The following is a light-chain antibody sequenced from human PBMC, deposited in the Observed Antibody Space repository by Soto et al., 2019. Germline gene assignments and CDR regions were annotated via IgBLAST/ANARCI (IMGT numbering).Light chain of an antibody. CDR2: EVS. CDR1: SRYVGSYGH. Sequence: QSVLTQPASVSGSPGQSITISCSGTSRYVGSYGHVAWYQQFQCKTHQLLIYEVSNRPSGVSSRFSGSKSGNTASLTISGLQAEDEADYYCISYTGSSTSYVFGSGTKVTVL. CDR3: ISYTGSSTSYV. V-gene: IGLV2-14*01. J-gene: IGLJ1*01.